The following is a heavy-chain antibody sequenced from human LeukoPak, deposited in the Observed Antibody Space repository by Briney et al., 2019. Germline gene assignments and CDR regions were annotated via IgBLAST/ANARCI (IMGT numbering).Heavy chain of an antibody. CDR1: GGSFSGYY. CDR2: INHSGST. D-gene: IGHD5-24*01. Sequence: PSETLSLTCAVYGGSFSGYYWSWIRQPPGKGLEWIGEINHSGSTNYNPSLKSRVTISVDTSKNEFSLKLSSVTAADTAVYYCARDSRRDGYSLDYWGRGTLVTVSS. J-gene: IGHJ4*02. V-gene: IGHV4-34*01. CDR3: ARDSRRDGYSLDY.